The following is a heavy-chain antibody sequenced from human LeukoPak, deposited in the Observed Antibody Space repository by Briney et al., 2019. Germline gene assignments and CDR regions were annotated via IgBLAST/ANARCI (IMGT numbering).Heavy chain of an antibody. CDR3: ARDYVWGSSESDY. V-gene: IGHV3-7*01. J-gene: IGHJ4*02. D-gene: IGHD7-27*01. CDR2: IKYDGSEK. CDR1: GFTFSNYW. Sequence: GGSLRPSCAASGFTFSNYWMTWFRQTPGKDLEWVGNIKYDGSEKYYVDSVKGRFTISRDNAKNSLYLHMNSLRVEDTAIYYCARDYVWGSSESDYWGQGTLVTVSS.